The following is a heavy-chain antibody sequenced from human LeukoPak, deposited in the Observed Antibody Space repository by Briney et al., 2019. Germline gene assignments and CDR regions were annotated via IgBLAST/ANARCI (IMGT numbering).Heavy chain of an antibody. D-gene: IGHD2-15*01. CDR1: GFTLDNYG. J-gene: IGHJ3*02. V-gene: IGHV3-20*04. CDR2: INWNGGRT. Sequence: PGGSLRLSCAASGFTLDNYGVSWVRQVPGKGLEWVSGINWNGGRTGYADSVKGRFIISRDNAKKSLYLQMNSLRVEETALYYCARGYPGALDIWGQGTMVSVSS. CDR3: ARGYPGALDI.